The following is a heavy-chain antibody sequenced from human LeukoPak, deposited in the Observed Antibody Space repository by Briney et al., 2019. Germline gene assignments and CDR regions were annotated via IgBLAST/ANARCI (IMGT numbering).Heavy chain of an antibody. CDR1: GGSFSGYY. CDR2: INHSGST. Sequence: SETLSHTCAVSGGSFSGYYWSWIRQPPGKGLEWIGEINHSGSTNYNPSLKSRVTISVDTSKNQFSLKLSSVTAADTAVYYCARESGIWGTFDIWGQETMVTVSS. D-gene: IGHD1-26*01. V-gene: IGHV4-34*01. CDR3: ARESGIWGTFDI. J-gene: IGHJ3*02.